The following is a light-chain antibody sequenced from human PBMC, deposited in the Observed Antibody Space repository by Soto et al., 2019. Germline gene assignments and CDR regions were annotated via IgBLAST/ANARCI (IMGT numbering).Light chain of an antibody. CDR3: QQYERSPTT. CDR1: QSVSSTY. J-gene: IGKJ4*01. CDR2: GAS. V-gene: IGKV3-20*01. Sequence: EIVLTQYPGTLSLSPGERATLSCRASQSVSSTYLAWYQQKPGQAPSLLIYGASRRATGIPDRLSGSGSGTDFTLTISRLEPEDFAVYYCQQYERSPTTFGGGTKVEIK.